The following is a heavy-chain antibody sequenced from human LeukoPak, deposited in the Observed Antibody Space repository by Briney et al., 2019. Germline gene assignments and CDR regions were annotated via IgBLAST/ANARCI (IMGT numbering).Heavy chain of an antibody. J-gene: IGHJ6*03. CDR3: ARVEQWLVPGYYYYMDV. CDR2: MNPNSGNT. Sequence: ASVKVSCKASGYTFTSYDINWVRQATGQGLEWMGWMNPNSGNTGYAQKFQGRVTMTRNTSISTAYMEPSSLRSEDTAVYYCARVEQWLVPGYYYYMDVWGKGTTVTVSS. V-gene: IGHV1-8*01. D-gene: IGHD6-19*01. CDR1: GYTFTSYD.